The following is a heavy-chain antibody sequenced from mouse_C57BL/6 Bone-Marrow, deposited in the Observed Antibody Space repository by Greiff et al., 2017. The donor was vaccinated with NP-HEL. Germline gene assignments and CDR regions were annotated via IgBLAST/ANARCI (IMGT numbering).Heavy chain of an antibody. J-gene: IGHJ1*03. CDR2: IWSGGST. CDR3: ARNWPYFDV. V-gene: IGHV2-2*01. CDR1: GFSLTSYG. Sequence: VQLQQSGPGLVQPSQCLSITCTVSGFSLTSYGVHWVRQSPGKGLEWLGVIWSGGSTDYNAAFISRLSISKDKSKSQVFFKMNSLQADDTAIYYCARNWPYFDVWGTGTTVTVSS.